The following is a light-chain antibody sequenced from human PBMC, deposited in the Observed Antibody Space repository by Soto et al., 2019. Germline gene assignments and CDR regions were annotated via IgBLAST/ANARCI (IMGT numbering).Light chain of an antibody. CDR2: DNN. V-gene: IGLV2-14*01. J-gene: IGLJ1*01. CDR1: SSDVGGYNY. Sequence: QSALTQPASVSGSPGQSITISCTGTSSDVGGYNYVSWYQQHPGKAPKLVIYDNNQRPSGVPDRFSGSKSGISASLAISGLQSEDEADYSCAAWDDSLNGLVFGTGTNVTVL. CDR3: AAWDDSLNGLV.